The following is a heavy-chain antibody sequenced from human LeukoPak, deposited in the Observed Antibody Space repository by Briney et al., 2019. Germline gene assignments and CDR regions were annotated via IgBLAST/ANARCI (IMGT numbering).Heavy chain of an antibody. CDR2: ISSSGSTT. Sequence: GGSLRLSCAASGFTFSSYEVNWVRQAPGKGLEWVSYISSSGSTTYYADSVKGRFTISRDNAKNSLYLQMNSLRAEDTAVYYCARGGFSSSWSKSWGQGTLVTVSS. D-gene: IGHD6-13*01. J-gene: IGHJ4*02. CDR3: ARGGFSSSWSKS. V-gene: IGHV3-48*03. CDR1: GFTFSSYE.